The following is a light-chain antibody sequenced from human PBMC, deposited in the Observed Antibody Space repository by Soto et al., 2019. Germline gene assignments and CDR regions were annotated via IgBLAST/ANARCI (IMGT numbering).Light chain of an antibody. V-gene: IGLV2-14*01. Sequence: QSAVTQPASVSGSPGQSITISCTGTSSDVGGYNYVSWYQQHPGKAPKLMIYDVSNRPSGVSNRFSGSKSGNTASLTISGLQAEDEADYYCSSYSSSSTPYVFGTGTQLTVL. CDR1: SSDVGGYNY. J-gene: IGLJ1*01. CDR2: DVS. CDR3: SSYSSSSTPYV.